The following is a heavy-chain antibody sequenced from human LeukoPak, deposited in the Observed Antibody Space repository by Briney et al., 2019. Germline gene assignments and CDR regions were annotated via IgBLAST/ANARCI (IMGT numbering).Heavy chain of an antibody. CDR2: ISWNSGTI. J-gene: IGHJ6*02. Sequence: PGGSLRLSCAASGFTFDDHAMHWVRQAPGKGLEWVSGISWNSGTIGYADPVKGRFTISRDHAKNSLYLQMNSLRPEDTALYYCAKDMGSNYGSYYGMDGWGQGTTVTVSS. V-gene: IGHV3-9*01. D-gene: IGHD1-26*01. CDR1: GFTFDDHA. CDR3: AKDMGSNYGSYYGMDG.